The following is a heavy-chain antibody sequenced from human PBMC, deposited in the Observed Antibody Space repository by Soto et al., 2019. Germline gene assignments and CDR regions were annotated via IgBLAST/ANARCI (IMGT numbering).Heavy chain of an antibody. Sequence: SQTLSLTCAISGKNVSSNSAAWNWIRQSPSRGLEWLGRTYYRSTWYSDYAVSVKSRITINPDTCKNQFSLQLNSVTPEDTAVYFCARAKEYTSSSGMDVWGQGTTVTVSS. J-gene: IGHJ6*02. CDR3: ARAKEYTSSSGMDV. V-gene: IGHV6-1*01. D-gene: IGHD6-6*01. CDR1: GKNVSSNSAA. CDR2: TYYRSTWYS.